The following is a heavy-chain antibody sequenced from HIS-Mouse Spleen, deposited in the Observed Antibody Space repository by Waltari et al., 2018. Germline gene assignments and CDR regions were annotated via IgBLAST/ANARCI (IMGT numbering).Heavy chain of an antibody. CDR1: GFTFDDSA. CDR2: ISWNSGSI. J-gene: IGHJ4*02. Sequence: EVQLVESGGGLVQPGRSLRLSCAASGFTFDDSAMHWVRQAPGKGLEWGSGISWNSGSIGYADSVKGRFTISRDNAKNSLYLQMNSLRAEDTALYYCAKDLRPAYSSSPYFDYWGQGTLVTVSS. D-gene: IGHD6-6*01. V-gene: IGHV3-9*01. CDR3: AKDLRPAYSSSPYFDY.